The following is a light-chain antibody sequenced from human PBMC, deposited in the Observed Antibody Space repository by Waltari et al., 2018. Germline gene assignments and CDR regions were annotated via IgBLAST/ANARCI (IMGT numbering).Light chain of an antibody. J-gene: IGKJ2*01. CDR1: QSIRTY. Sequence: DIQTTQSPSSLVASVGDRVTITCRASQSIRTYLNWYQQKPGKAPKLLIYDASSLQSGVPSRFSGSGSGSDFTLTISSLQPEDFATYFCQQSYSTPYTFGQGTKLEIK. CDR2: DAS. V-gene: IGKV1-39*01. CDR3: QQSYSTPYT.